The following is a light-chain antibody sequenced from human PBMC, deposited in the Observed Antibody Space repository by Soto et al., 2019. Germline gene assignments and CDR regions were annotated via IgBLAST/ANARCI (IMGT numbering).Light chain of an antibody. CDR3: GTWDSSLSAGV. CDR1: SSNIENNY. J-gene: IGLJ1*01. CDR2: DND. Sequence: QSVLTQPPSISATPGQKVTISCSGSSSNIENNYVSWYQQVPGTAPKLLIYDNDERPSGIPDRFSGSKSGTSATLGITGLQTGDEADYYCGTWDSSLSAGVFGTGTKLTVL. V-gene: IGLV1-51*01.